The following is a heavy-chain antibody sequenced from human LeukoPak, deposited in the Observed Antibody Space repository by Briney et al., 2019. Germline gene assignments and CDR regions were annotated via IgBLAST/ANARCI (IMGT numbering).Heavy chain of an antibody. CDR3: ARDLSSGWFHVAFDI. D-gene: IGHD6-19*01. CDR2: ISSSGSYI. CDR1: GFTFSSYN. J-gene: IGHJ3*02. Sequence: GGTLRLSCAASGFTFSSYNMNWVRQAPGKGLEWVSAISSSGSYIYYADSVKGRFTISRDNAKNSLYLQMSSLRAEDTAVYYCARDLSSGWFHVAFDIWGQGTMVTVSS. V-gene: IGHV3-21*01.